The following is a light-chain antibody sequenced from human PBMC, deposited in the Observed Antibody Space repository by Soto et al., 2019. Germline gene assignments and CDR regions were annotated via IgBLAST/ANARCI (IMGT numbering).Light chain of an antibody. CDR1: QSVSSYY. V-gene: IGKV3-20*01. J-gene: IGKJ4*01. CDR2: HAS. CDR3: QQYGSSPLT. Sequence: EIVLTQSPATLSLSPGERATLSCRASQSVSSYYLACHQQKPGQAPMLLIDHASSRATGIPARFSGSGSGADFTLTISSLEPEDLADYYCQQYGSSPLTFGGGTKVEIK.